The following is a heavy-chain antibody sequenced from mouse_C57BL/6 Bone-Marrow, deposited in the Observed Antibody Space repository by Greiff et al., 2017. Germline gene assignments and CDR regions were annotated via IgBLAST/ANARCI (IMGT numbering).Heavy chain of an antibody. CDR2: IDPANGNT. V-gene: IGHV14-3*01. CDR3: ARRRWLLPWLAY. Sequence: VQLQQSVAELVRPGASVKLSCAASGFNITNTYMHWVKQRPEQGLEWIGRIDPANGNTKYAPKFPGKATITADTSSNTAYLQLSSLTSDDTAIYYCARRRWLLPWLAYWGQGTLVTVSA. D-gene: IGHD2-3*01. CDR1: GFNITNTY. J-gene: IGHJ3*01.